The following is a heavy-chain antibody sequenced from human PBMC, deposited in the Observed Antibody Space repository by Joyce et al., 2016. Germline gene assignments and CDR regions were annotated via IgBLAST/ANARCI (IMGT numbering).Heavy chain of an antibody. CDR3: AKRYDYVDY. Sequence: QVQLLESGGGVVQPGRSLRLSCAASGFTFSNYGMNWVRKDPGKGLEWVAVIANDGNKKYYADSVKGRFTISRDNSKNTLYLQMNSLRAEDTAVYYCAKRYDYVDYWGQGTLVTVSS. CDR1: GFTFSNYG. J-gene: IGHJ4*02. V-gene: IGHV3-30*18. D-gene: IGHD3-16*01. CDR2: IANDGNKK.